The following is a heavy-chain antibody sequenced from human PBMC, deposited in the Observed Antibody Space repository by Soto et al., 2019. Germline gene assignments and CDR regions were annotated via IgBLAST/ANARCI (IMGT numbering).Heavy chain of an antibody. J-gene: IGHJ4*02. CDR3: VKDDGGYPSTAPH. CDR2: ISGRGDRT. CDR1: GITISNYP. D-gene: IGHD3-22*01. V-gene: IGHV3-23*01. Sequence: EVQLLESGGGLVQPGGSLRPSCAASGITISNYPMSWVRQAPGKGLDWVSGISGRGDRTYYADSAKGRFTISKDISRNSLSLQLDSLGVEDTAVYFCVKDDGGYPSTAPHWGQGTLVTVSS.